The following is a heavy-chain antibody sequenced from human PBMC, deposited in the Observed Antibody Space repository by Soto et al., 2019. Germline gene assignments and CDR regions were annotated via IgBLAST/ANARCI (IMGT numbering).Heavy chain of an antibody. Sequence: QVQLVQSGAEGKKPGAPVKVSCKASGYTFNNYDINWLRQATGQGLEWMGWMNPKSGNTGYAQKFQGRVTLTRDTSISTAYMELNSLRYEDTAVYYCARGLAPVRTIFGVDIKGNWYFDLWGRGTLVTVSS. CDR1: GYTFNNYD. D-gene: IGHD3-3*01. V-gene: IGHV1-8*01. CDR3: ARGLAPVRTIFGVDIKGNWYFDL. J-gene: IGHJ2*01. CDR2: MNPKSGNT.